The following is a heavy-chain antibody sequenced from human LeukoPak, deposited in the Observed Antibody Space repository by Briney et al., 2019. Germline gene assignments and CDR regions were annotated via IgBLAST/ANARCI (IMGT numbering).Heavy chain of an antibody. Sequence: GGSLRLSCAASGFTVSSNYMSWVRQAPGKGLEWVSVIYRGSSTYYADSVKGRFTISRDNSKNTLYLQMNSLRAEDTAVYYCARGSDILRGTPFDYWGQGTLVTVSS. CDR1: GFTVSSNY. CDR2: IYRGSST. D-gene: IGHD1-14*01. J-gene: IGHJ4*02. V-gene: IGHV3-53*01. CDR3: ARGSDILRGTPFDY.